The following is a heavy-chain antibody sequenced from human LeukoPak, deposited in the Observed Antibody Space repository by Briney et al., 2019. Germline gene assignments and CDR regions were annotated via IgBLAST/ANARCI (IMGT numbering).Heavy chain of an antibody. Sequence: SETVSLTCSVSSGSIRSYYWNWIRQPAGQGLEWIGRIYSTGSTNYSPSLKSRVTMSIDTSKKQFSLKVNSVTAADTAVYYCARDKGGSSSLDYWGQGTLVTVSS. CDR3: ARDKGGSSSLDY. J-gene: IGHJ4*02. CDR2: IYSTGST. CDR1: SGSIRSYY. V-gene: IGHV4-4*07. D-gene: IGHD6-13*01.